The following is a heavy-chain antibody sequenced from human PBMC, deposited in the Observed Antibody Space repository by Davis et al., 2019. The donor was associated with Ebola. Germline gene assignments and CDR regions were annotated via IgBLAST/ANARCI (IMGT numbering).Heavy chain of an antibody. D-gene: IGHD1-1*01. CDR2: MNPNSGDT. CDR1: LYTFRNYS. J-gene: IGHJ6*02. Sequence: SVPVSCMASLYTFRNYSLNWLRPATRRELAGMGWMNPNSGDTGYAQKFQGRVTITRNTTISTAYMELSSLRYEDTAVYYCAREGTGDGFIYSYGMDVWGQGTTVTVSS. CDR3: AREGTGDGFIYSYGMDV. V-gene: IGHV1-8*01.